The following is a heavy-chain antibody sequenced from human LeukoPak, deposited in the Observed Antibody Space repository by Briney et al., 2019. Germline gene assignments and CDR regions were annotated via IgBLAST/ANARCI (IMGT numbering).Heavy chain of an antibody. CDR2: IIPIFGIA. J-gene: IGHJ6*02. CDR1: GGTFSSYA. V-gene: IGHV1-69*04. CDR3: ARETRWILRYYGMDV. D-gene: IGHD3-9*01. Sequence: SVKVSCKASGGTFSSYAISWVRQAPGQGLEWMGRIIPIFGIANYAQKLQGRVTITADKSTSTAYMELSSLRSEDTAVYYCARETRWILRYYGMDVWGQGTTVTVSS.